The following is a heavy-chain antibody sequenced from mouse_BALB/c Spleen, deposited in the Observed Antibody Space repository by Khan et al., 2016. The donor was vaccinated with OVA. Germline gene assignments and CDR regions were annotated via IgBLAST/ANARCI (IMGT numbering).Heavy chain of an antibody. CDR3: TREEASCHFDH. CDR1: GYIFTSYW. J-gene: IGHJ2*01. CDR2: IYPGTDNT. D-gene: IGHD3-2*02. V-gene: IGHV1-76*01. Sequence: QVQLKQSGAELVRPGASVKLSCKTSGYIFTSYWIHWVKQRSGQGLEWIARIYPGTDNTYYNEKFKDKATLTADKSSSTAYLQLTSLKSEDSAVYFCTREEASCHFDHWGQGTTLTVSS.